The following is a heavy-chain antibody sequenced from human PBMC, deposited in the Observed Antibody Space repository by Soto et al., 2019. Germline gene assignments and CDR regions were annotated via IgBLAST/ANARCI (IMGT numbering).Heavy chain of an antibody. V-gene: IGHV3-30*18. CDR3: AKTGAVAAMGYHFDV. CDR2: ISHNGVDK. CDR1: GFTFSSYG. J-gene: IGHJ4*02. D-gene: IGHD6-19*01. Sequence: QVQLVESGGGVVQPGTSLRLSCAASGFTFSSYGIYWVRQAPGKGLEWVAVISHNGVDKRYADSVKGRFTISRDNSKNTLYLQMSSLRPDDTAVYYCAKTGAVAAMGYHFDVWGQGTLVTVSS.